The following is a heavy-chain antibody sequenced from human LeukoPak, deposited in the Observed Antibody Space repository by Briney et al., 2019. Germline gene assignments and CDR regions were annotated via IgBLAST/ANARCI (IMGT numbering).Heavy chain of an antibody. D-gene: IGHD2-2*01. Sequence: GGSLRLSCAAPGFRFNDHTMHWVRQAPGKGLEWVSLISWDAGSTYYADSVKGRFTISRDNSKNSLYLQMNSLRTEDTALYYCAKDARYCGATTCYLGGYYYYMDVWGKGTTVTVSS. CDR1: GFRFNDHT. CDR3: AKDARYCGATTCYLGGYYYYMDV. V-gene: IGHV3-43*01. J-gene: IGHJ6*03. CDR2: ISWDAGST.